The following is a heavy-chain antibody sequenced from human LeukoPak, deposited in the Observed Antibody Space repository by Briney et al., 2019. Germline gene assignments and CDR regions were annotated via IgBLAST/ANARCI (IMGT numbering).Heavy chain of an antibody. D-gene: IGHD6-6*01. J-gene: IGHJ4*02. CDR1: GYTFTGYY. CDR3: ARARIAASGIDY. Sequence: ASVKVSCKASGYTFTGYYMHWVRQAPGQGPEWMGWINPNSGGTNYAQKFQGRVTMTRDTSISSAYMELSRLRSDDTAVYYCARARIAASGIDYWGQGTLVTVSS. V-gene: IGHV1-2*02. CDR2: INPNSGGT.